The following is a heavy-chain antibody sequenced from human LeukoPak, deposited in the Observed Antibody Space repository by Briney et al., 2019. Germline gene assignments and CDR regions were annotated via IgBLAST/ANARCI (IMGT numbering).Heavy chain of an antibody. CDR2: IYYSGST. V-gene: IGHV4-39*01. CDR1: GGSISSSSYY. D-gene: IGHD3-10*01. CDR3: ARRKDYYYGSGSYYRN. Sequence: SETLSLTCTVSGGSISSSSYYWGWIRQPPGKGLEWIGSIYYSGSTYYNPSLKSRVTISVDTSKNQFSLKLSSVTAADTAVYYCARRKDYYYGSGSYYRNWGQGTLVTVSS. J-gene: IGHJ4*02.